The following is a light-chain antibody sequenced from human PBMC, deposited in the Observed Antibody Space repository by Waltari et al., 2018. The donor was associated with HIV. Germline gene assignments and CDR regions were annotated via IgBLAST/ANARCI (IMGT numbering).Light chain of an antibody. CDR3: LLYYGGAQLV. V-gene: IGLV7-43*01. CDR2: STS. J-gene: IGLJ3*02. Sequence: QTVVTQEPSLTVSPGGTVTLTCASSTGTVTSGHYPNWFQQKPGQAPRALIYSTSNKRPGTPARFSGSLLGGKAALTLSGVQPEDEAEYYCLLYYGGAQLVFGGGTRLTVL. CDR1: TGTVTSGHY.